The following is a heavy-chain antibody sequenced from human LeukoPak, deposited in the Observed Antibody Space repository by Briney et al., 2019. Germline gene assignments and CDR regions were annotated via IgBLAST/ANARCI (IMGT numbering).Heavy chain of an antibody. Sequence: GGSLRLSCAASGFTFSSYGMHWLRQGPGKGLGWVAVIWYDGSKRFYADSVQGRFTISRDDSKNTLYLQMNSLRFEDAAVYYCARDPGVNYYYFDHWGQGSLVIVSS. CDR1: GFTFSSYG. CDR2: IWYDGSKR. V-gene: IGHV3-33*01. CDR3: ARDPGVNYYYFDH. J-gene: IGHJ4*02. D-gene: IGHD5-24*01.